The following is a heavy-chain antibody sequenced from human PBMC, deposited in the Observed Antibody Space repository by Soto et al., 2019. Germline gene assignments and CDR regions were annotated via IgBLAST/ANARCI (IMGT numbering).Heavy chain of an antibody. CDR3: ARVPRGFSGYDSGSFDY. D-gene: IGHD5-12*01. Sequence: ETLSLTCAVSGYSISSGYYWGWIRQPPGKGLEWIGSIYYSGSTFYNPSLRSRVTISVDTSKNHFSLKVSSVTAADTALYFCARVPRGFSGYDSGSFDYWGQGTLVTVSS. CDR1: GYSISSGYY. CDR2: IYYSGST. J-gene: IGHJ4*02. V-gene: IGHV4-38-2*01.